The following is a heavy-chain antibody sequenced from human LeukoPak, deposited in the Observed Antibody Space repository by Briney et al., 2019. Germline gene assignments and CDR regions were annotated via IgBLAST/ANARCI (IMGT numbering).Heavy chain of an antibody. CDR1: GYTLTELS. V-gene: IGHV1-24*01. J-gene: IGHJ4*02. Sequence: APVKVSCKVSGYTLTELSMHWVRQAPGKGLEWMGGFDPEDGETIYAQKFQGRVTMTEDTSTDTADMELSSLRSEDTAVYYCATLYDSSGYYYDYWGQGTLVTVSS. D-gene: IGHD3-22*01. CDR3: ATLYDSSGYYYDY. CDR2: FDPEDGET.